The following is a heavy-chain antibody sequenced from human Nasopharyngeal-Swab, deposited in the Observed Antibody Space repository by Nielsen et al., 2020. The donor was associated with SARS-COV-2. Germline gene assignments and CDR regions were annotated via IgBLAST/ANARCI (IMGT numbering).Heavy chain of an antibody. J-gene: IGHJ3*02. V-gene: IGHV3-30*04. D-gene: IGHD6-19*01. CDR2: ISYDGSNK. CDR3: AQDSSGWHQAFDI. CDR1: GFTFSSYA. Sequence: GESLKISCAASGFTFSSYAMHWVRQAPGKGLEWVAVISYDGSNKYYADSVKGRFTISRDNSKNTLYLQMNSLRAEDTAVYYCAQDSSGWHQAFDIWGQGTMVTVSS.